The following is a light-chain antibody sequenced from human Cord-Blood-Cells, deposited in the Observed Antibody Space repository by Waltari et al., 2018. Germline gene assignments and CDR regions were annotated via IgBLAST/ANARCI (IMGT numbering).Light chain of an antibody. J-gene: IGKJ1*01. CDR3: QKYNSAPRT. Sequence: DLQMTQSPSPLSAYVGDRVTITGRASQGISNYLAWYQQKPGKVPKLLIYAASTLQSGVSSRFSGSGSGTDFTLTISSLQPEDVATYYCQKYNSAPRTFGQGTKVEIK. CDR1: QGISNY. CDR2: AAS. V-gene: IGKV1-27*01.